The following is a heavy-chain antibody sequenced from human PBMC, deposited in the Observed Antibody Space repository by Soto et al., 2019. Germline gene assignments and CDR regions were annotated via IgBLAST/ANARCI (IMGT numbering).Heavy chain of an antibody. CDR2: ISGYNGHT. Sequence: SLKVPRKDSGCTFTSYGNSWVRQAPGQGLEWMGWISGYNGHTKYEQKVQGRVTLTTDTSTSTAYMELRILRSDDTAVYYCARDKMVDSFGLGTIDLWG. CDR1: GCTFTSYG. D-gene: IGHD3-10*01. J-gene: IGHJ2*01. V-gene: IGHV1-18*04. CDR3: ARDKMVDSFGLGTIDL.